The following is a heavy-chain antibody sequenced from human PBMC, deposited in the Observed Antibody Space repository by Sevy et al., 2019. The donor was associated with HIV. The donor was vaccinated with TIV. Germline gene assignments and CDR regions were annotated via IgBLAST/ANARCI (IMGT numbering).Heavy chain of an antibody. D-gene: IGHD1-26*01. CDR2: MSRASDSI. CDR3: AREHTGSFPDF. Sequence: GGSLRLSCAASGFTFRDYPMNWIRQAPGKELEWLSYMSRASDSIYYADSVMGRFTVSRDNAKNSLYLQMDRLSDEDTAIYYCAREHTGSFPDFWGQGTLVTVSS. CDR1: GFTFRDYP. J-gene: IGHJ4*02. V-gene: IGHV3-48*02.